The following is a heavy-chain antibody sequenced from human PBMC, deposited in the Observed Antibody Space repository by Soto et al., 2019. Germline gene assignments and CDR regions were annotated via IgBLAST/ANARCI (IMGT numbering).Heavy chain of an antibody. Sequence: ASVKVSRKASGYTFTSYDINWVRQATGQGLEWMGWMNPNSGNTGYAQKFQGRVTMTRNTSISTAYMELSSLRSEDTAVYYCARGELQTRNYYYYYGMDVWGQGTTVTVSS. CDR3: ARGELQTRNYYYYYGMDV. D-gene: IGHD1-26*01. CDR2: MNPNSGNT. CDR1: GYTFTSYD. V-gene: IGHV1-8*01. J-gene: IGHJ6*02.